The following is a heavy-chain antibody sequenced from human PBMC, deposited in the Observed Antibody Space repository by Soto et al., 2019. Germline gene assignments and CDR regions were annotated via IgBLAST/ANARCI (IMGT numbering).Heavy chain of an antibody. CDR3: ATREGCYSSSFDDGMDV. D-gene: IGHD6-6*01. V-gene: IGHV1-69*13. CDR1: GGTFSSYA. Sequence: SVKVSCKASGGTFSSYAISWVRQAPGQGLEWMGGIIPIFGTANYAQKFQGRVTITADESTSTAYMELSSLRSEDTAVYYCATREGCYSSSFDDGMDVWGQGTTVTVSS. J-gene: IGHJ6*02. CDR2: IIPIFGTA.